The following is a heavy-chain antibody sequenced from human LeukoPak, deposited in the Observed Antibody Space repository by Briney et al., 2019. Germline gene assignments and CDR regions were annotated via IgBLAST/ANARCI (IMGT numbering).Heavy chain of an antibody. CDR3: ARVFWSGFVHFDY. D-gene: IGHD3-3*01. V-gene: IGHV4-31*03. CDR2: IYYRGST. J-gene: IGHJ4*02. Sequence: PSQTLSLTCTVSGGSISSGGYYWTWIRQHPGKGLEWIGNIYYRGSTDYNPSLKSRVMISIDTSKNQFSLKVNSVTAADTALYYCARVFWSGFVHFDYWGQGILVTVSP. CDR1: GGSISSGGYY.